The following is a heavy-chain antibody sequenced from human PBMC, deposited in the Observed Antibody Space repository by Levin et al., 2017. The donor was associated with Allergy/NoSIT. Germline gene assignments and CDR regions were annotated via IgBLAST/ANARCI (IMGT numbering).Heavy chain of an antibody. J-gene: IGHJ4*02. Sequence: KISCKASGGTFSSYTISWVRQAPGQGLEWMGRIIPILGIANYAQKFQGRVTITADKSTSTAYMELSSLRSEDTAVYYCARGGRAGATVPTDYWGQGTLVTVSS. V-gene: IGHV1-69*02. CDR2: IIPILGIA. CDR3: ARGGRAGATVPTDY. CDR1: GGTFSSYT. D-gene: IGHD4-17*01.